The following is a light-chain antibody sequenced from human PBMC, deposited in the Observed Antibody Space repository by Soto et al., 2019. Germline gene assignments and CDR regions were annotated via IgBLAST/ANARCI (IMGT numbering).Light chain of an antibody. CDR3: QQYNNWWT. CDR1: QSVSNN. CDR2: VAS. Sequence: EIVMTQSPATLSVSPGERATLSCRASQSVSNNLAWYQKKPGQAPRLLIYVASTRATGIPARFSGSGSGTEFILTISSLQSEYVAVYYCQQYNNWWTFGGGTKVEIK. J-gene: IGKJ1*01. V-gene: IGKV3-15*01.